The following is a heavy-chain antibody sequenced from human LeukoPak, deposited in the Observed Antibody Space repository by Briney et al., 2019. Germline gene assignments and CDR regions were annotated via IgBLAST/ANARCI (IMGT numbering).Heavy chain of an antibody. CDR1: GFTFSTYS. J-gene: IGHJ4*02. CDR3: AREAVAGRGFDY. D-gene: IGHD6-19*01. CDR2: ISSRSTTI. Sequence: GGSLRLSCAASGFTFSTYSMTWVRQAPGKGLEWVSYISSRSTTIYYADSMRGRFTISRDNAKNALYLQVNNLRVEDTPLYYCAREAVAGRGFDYWGQGALVTVSS. V-gene: IGHV3-48*01.